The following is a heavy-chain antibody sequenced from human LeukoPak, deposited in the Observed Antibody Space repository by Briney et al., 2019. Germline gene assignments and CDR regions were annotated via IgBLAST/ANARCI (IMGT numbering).Heavy chain of an antibody. Sequence: GESLKISCKGSGFSFTSYWIAWVRQMPGKGLEWMGIIYPGDSDTRYSSSFQGQVTISADKSISTAYLQWSSLKASDTAMYYCARRSNYYDSGGYYYYFDYWGQGTLVTVSS. D-gene: IGHD3-22*01. CDR3: ARRSNYYDSGGYYYYFDY. J-gene: IGHJ4*02. CDR2: IYPGDSDT. V-gene: IGHV5-51*01. CDR1: GFSFTSYW.